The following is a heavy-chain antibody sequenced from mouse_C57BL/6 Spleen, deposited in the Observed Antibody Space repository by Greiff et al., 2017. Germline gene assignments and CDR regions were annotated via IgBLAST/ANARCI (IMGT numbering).Heavy chain of an antibody. V-gene: IGHV14-4*01. J-gene: IGHJ3*01. CDR1: GFYINDDY. D-gene: IGHD2-5*01. CDR2: IDPENGDT. CDR3: TTYYYSNAY. Sequence: EVQLQQSGAELVRPGASVKLSCTASGFYINDDYMHWVKQRHEQGLEWVGWIDPENGDTEYTSKFQGQATITADPSSNPAYLQLNSLTSEDTAVYYCTTYYYSNAYWGQGTLVTVSA.